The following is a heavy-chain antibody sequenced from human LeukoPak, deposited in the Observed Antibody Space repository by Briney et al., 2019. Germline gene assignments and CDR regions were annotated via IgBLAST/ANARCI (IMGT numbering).Heavy chain of an antibody. D-gene: IGHD5-18*01. CDR3: ARVWRQAAMVIYYMDV. V-gene: IGHV1-8*03. CDR1: GYTFTSYD. CDR2: MNPSSGNT. Sequence: ASVKVSCKASGYTFTSYDINWVRQATGQGLEWMGWMNPSSGNTGYAQKFQGRVTITRNTSISTAYMELSSLRSEDTAVYYCARVWRQAAMVIYYMDVWGKGTMVTVSS. J-gene: IGHJ6*03.